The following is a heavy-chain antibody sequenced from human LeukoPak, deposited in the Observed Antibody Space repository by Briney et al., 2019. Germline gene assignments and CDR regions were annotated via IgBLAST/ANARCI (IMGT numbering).Heavy chain of an antibody. CDR3: ARARRDIVVVPAARYNWFDP. J-gene: IGHJ5*02. CDR2: INHSGST. Sequence: SETLSLTCAVYGGSFSGYYWSWIRQPPGKGLEWIGEINHSGSTNYNPSLKSRVTISVDTSKNQFSLKLSSVTAADTAVYYCARARRDIVVVPAARYNWFDPWGQGTLVTVSS. CDR1: GGSFSGYY. V-gene: IGHV4-34*01. D-gene: IGHD2-2*01.